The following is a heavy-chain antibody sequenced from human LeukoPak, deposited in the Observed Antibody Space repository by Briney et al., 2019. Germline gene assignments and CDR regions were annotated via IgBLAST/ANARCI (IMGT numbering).Heavy chain of an antibody. Sequence: GGSLRLSCAASGFTFSSYAMNWVRQAPGKGLEWVSAISGSGGSIYYADSVKGRFTISRGNSKNTLYLQMNSLRAEDTAVYYCATEAAYSGYDPNDYWGQGTLVTVSS. CDR3: ATEAAYSGYDPNDY. CDR1: GFTFSSYA. V-gene: IGHV3-23*01. J-gene: IGHJ4*02. D-gene: IGHD5-12*01. CDR2: ISGSGGSI.